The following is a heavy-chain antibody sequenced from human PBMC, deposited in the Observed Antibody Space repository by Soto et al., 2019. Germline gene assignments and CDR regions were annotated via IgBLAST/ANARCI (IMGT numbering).Heavy chain of an antibody. V-gene: IGHV1-69*06. CDR1: RGTFSSYA. CDR2: IIPIFGTA. Sequence: SVKVSCKASRGTFSSYAISWVRQAPEQGREWMGGIIPIFGTASYAQKFQGRVTITADKSTSTAYMELSSLRPQDTAVYYCATVNKYDFCSGPRDYYYYGMDVWGQGTTVSVSS. D-gene: IGHD3-3*01. J-gene: IGHJ6*02. CDR3: ATVNKYDFCSGPRDYYYYGMDV.